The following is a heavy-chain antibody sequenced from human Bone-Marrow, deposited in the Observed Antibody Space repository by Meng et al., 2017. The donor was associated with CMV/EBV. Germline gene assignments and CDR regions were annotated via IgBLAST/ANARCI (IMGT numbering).Heavy chain of an antibody. J-gene: IGHJ4*02. CDR3: ARDVGSSWYNAD. CDR2: INPSGGTT. Sequence: ASVKVSCKASGYSFTSYYMHWVRQAPGQGLEWMGIINPSGGTTSYAEKFQGRVSMTRDTSTSTVYMEVSSLRPEDTAVYYCARDVGSSWYNADWGPGKLVTVSS. D-gene: IGHD6-13*01. CDR1: GYSFTSYY. V-gene: IGHV1-46*01.